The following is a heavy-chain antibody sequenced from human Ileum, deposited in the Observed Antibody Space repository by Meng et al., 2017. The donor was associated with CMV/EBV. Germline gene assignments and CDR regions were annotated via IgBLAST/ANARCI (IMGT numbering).Heavy chain of an antibody. CDR2: ISSSSSYI. J-gene: IGHJ2*01. CDR3: ARDRGCSSTSCYVYWYFDL. D-gene: IGHD2-2*01. Sequence: GGSLRLSCAASGFTFSSYSMNWVRQAPGKGLEWVSSISSSSSYIYYADSVKGRFTISRDNAKNSLYLQMNSLRAEDTAVYYCARDRGCSSTSCYVYWYFDLWGRGTLVTVSS. V-gene: IGHV3-21*01. CDR1: GFTFSSYS.